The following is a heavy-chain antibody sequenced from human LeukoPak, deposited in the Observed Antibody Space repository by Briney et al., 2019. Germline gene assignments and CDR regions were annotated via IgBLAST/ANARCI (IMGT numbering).Heavy chain of an antibody. CDR1: GGSISSYY. CDR3: ARRPVGAIASDAFDI. J-gene: IGHJ3*02. V-gene: IGHV4-59*08. CDR2: IYYSGST. D-gene: IGHD1-26*01. Sequence: SETLSLTCTVSGGSISSYYWSWIRQPPGKGLEWIGYIYYSGSTNYNPSLKSRVTISVDTSKNQFSLKLSSVTAADMAVYYCARRPVGAIASDAFDIWGQGTMVTVSS.